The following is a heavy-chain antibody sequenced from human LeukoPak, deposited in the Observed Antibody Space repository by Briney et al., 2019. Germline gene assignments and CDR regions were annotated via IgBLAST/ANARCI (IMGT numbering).Heavy chain of an antibody. CDR1: GGSFSGYS. Sequence: SETLSLTCAVYGGSFSGYSWSWIRQPPGKGLEWIGYIYNSENTNYNPSLKSRVTISVDTSKNQFSLKLSSVTAADTAVYYCARVTSWYRLDYWGQGTLVTVSS. J-gene: IGHJ4*02. D-gene: IGHD2-2*01. CDR2: IYNSENT. CDR3: ARVTSWYRLDY. V-gene: IGHV4-59*01.